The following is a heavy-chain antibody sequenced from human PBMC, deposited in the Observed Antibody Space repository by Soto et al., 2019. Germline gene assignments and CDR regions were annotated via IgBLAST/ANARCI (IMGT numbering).Heavy chain of an antibody. CDR2: IYYSGST. Sequence: SETLSLTCTVSGGSISSGDYYWSWIRQPPGKGLEWIGYIYYSGSTYYNPSLKSRVTISVDTSKNQFSLKLSSVTAADTAVYYCARGGYSYGYVFGYWGQGTLVTVSS. V-gene: IGHV4-30-4*01. J-gene: IGHJ4*02. D-gene: IGHD5-18*01. CDR1: GGSISSGDYY. CDR3: ARGGYSYGYVFGY.